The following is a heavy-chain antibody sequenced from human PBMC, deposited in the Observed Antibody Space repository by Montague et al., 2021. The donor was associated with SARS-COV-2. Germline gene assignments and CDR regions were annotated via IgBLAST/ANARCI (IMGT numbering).Heavy chain of an antibody. CDR1: GGAISSSSYY. Sequence: SETLSLTCTVSGGAISSSSYYWGWIRRPPGKGLEWIGSIYYSGSTYYNPSLKSRVTISVDTSKNQFSLNLASVTAADTAVYYCAREFEGYFDLWGRGTLVMVSS. D-gene: IGHD3-10*01. CDR3: AREFEGYFDL. CDR2: IYYSGST. J-gene: IGHJ2*01. V-gene: IGHV4-39*07.